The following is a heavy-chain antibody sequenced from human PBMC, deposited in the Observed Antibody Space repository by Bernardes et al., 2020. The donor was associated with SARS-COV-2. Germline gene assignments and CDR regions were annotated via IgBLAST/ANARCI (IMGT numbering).Heavy chain of an antibody. J-gene: IGHJ4*02. CDR3: ATRGRGGWYHDY. CDR1: DFTVSDNY. V-gene: IGHV3-53*01. Sequence: GGSLRLSCAVSDFTVSDNYMSWVRQAPGTGLEWVSVIYRGGATYYADSVKGRFTISRDKSKNTLYLQMNSLRAEDTAVYYCATRGRGGWYHDYWGQGTLVTVSS. CDR2: IYRGGAT. D-gene: IGHD6-19*01.